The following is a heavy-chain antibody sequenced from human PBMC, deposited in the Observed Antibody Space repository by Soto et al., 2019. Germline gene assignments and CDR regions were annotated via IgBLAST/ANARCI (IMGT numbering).Heavy chain of an antibody. J-gene: IGHJ5*02. Sequence: PSEPLSLTCTVSGGSISSGGYYWSWFRQHPGKGLEWIGYIYYSGSTYYNPSLKSRVTISVDTSKNQFSLKLSSVTAADTAVYYCARDQPYYYDNSFRFDPWGQGTLVTVSS. CDR2: IYYSGST. V-gene: IGHV4-31*03. D-gene: IGHD3-22*01. CDR1: GGSISSGGYY. CDR3: ARDQPYYYDNSFRFDP.